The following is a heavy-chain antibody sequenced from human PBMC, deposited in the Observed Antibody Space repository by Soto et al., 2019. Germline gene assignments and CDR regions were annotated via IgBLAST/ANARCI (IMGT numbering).Heavy chain of an antibody. CDR1: GFTFSSYA. J-gene: IGHJ4*02. V-gene: IGHV3-30-3*01. CDR3: ARPPFFDILTGLDY. D-gene: IGHD3-9*01. CDR2: ISYDGSNK. Sequence: GGSLRLSCAASGFTFSSYAMHWVRQAPGKGLEWVAVISYDGSNKYYADSVKGRFTISRDNSKNTLYLQMNSLRAEDTAVYYCARPPFFDILTGLDYWGQGTLVTVSS.